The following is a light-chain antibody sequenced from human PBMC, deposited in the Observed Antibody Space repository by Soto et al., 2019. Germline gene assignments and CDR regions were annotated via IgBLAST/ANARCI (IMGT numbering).Light chain of an antibody. Sequence: HSVLTQPRSVAGSPGQSVTISFTGTRSDVGGYNYVSWYQHHPGKAPRLIIHDVSKRPSGVPDRFSGSKSGITASLTISGLLAEDEADYYCCSYAGRYTYVFGTGTKVTAL. CDR3: CSYAGRYTYV. V-gene: IGLV2-11*01. J-gene: IGLJ1*01. CDR2: DVS. CDR1: RSDVGGYNY.